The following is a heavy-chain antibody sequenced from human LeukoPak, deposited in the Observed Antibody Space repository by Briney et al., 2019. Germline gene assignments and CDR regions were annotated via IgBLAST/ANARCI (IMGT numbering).Heavy chain of an antibody. J-gene: IGHJ6*02. Sequence: SETLSLTCAVYGGSFSGYYWSWIRQPPGKGLEWIGEINHSGTTNYNPSLKSRVTISVDTSKNQFSLKLSSVTAADTAVYYCASNFGYCSGGSCRGWYYYGMDVWGQGTTVTVSS. V-gene: IGHV4-34*01. CDR2: INHSGTT. D-gene: IGHD2-15*01. CDR1: GGSFSGYY. CDR3: ASNFGYCSGGSCRGWYYYGMDV.